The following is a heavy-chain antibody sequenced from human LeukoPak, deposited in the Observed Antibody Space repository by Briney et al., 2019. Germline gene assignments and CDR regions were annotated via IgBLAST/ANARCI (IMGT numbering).Heavy chain of an antibody. Sequence: PGGSLRLSCAASGFTFSSYDMHWVRQPTGEGLEWVSGIGKAGDTYYLGSVKGRFTISRENAKNSLYLQMNSLRVGDTAVYYCVSGDVGFDPWGQGTLVTVSS. J-gene: IGHJ5*02. V-gene: IGHV3-13*01. CDR3: VSGDVGFDP. CDR2: IGKAGDT. CDR1: GFTFSSYD. D-gene: IGHD2-21*01.